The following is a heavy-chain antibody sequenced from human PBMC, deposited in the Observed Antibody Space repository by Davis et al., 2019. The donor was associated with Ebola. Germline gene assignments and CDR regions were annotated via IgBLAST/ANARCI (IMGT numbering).Heavy chain of an antibody. CDR1: GFTFSSYS. D-gene: IGHD3-22*01. J-gene: IGHJ5*02. Sequence: GESLKISCVASGFTFSSYSFNWVRQTPGKGLEWVSQISVRTDDTHYADSVKGRFTISKDYSKNTVYLQMNSLRVGDTAVYYCVRSQGYFSWFDPWGQGTLVTVSS. CDR3: VRSQGYFSWFDP. CDR2: ISVRTDDT. V-gene: IGHV3-23*01.